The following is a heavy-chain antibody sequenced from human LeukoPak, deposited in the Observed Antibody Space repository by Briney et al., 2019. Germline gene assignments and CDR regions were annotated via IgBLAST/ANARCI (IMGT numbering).Heavy chain of an antibody. D-gene: IGHD2-2*01. Sequence: GESLKISCKGSGYRFTNCWIGWVRQMPGKGLEWMGIIYPGDSDTRYSPSFQGQVTISADKSISTAYLQWSSLKASDTAMYYCARPYCSSTSCYALGYWGQGTLVTVSS. CDR1: GYRFTNCW. J-gene: IGHJ4*02. V-gene: IGHV5-51*01. CDR2: IYPGDSDT. CDR3: ARPYCSSTSCYALGY.